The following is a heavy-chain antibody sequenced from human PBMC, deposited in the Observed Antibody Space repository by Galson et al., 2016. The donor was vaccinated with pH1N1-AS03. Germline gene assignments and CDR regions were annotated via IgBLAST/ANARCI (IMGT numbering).Heavy chain of an antibody. V-gene: IGHV4-59*08. CDR3: ARRGGSGTPLLDY. D-gene: IGHD6-19*01. CDR2: IYYSGST. J-gene: IGHJ4*02. CDR1: GGSISSYY. Sequence: SETLSLTCTVSGGSISSYYWSWIRQPPGKGLEWIGYIYYSGSTNYNPSLKSRVTMSVDTSKNQLSLKLTSVTAADTAVYYCARRGGSGTPLLDYWGQGTLVTVSS.